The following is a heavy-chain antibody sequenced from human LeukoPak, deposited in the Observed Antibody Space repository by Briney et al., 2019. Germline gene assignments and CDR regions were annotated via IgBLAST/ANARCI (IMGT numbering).Heavy chain of an antibody. CDR3: AKGVGDYYYYGMDV. J-gene: IGHJ6*02. CDR1: GFSFNTYA. Sequence: GGSLRLSCAASGFSFNTYAMSWVRQAPGKGLEWVSAISNTGGSTYYADSVKGRFTISRDNSKNTLYLQMNSLRAEDTAVYYCAKGVGDYYYYGMDVWGQGTTVTVSS. D-gene: IGHD3-10*01. CDR2: ISNTGGST. V-gene: IGHV3-23*01.